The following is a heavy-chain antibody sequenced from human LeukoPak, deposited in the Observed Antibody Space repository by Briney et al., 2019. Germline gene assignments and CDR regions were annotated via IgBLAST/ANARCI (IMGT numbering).Heavy chain of an antibody. CDR3: ARDQYSNDMSGFYLFDY. J-gene: IGHJ4*02. Sequence: SVKVSCKASGGTFSSYAISWVRQAPGQGLEWMGGIIPIFGTANYAQKFQGRVTITADESTSTAYMELSSLRSEDTAVYYCARDQYSNDMSGFYLFDYWGQGTLVTVSS. CDR1: GGTFSSYA. V-gene: IGHV1-69*13. CDR2: IIPIFGTA. D-gene: IGHD3-22*01.